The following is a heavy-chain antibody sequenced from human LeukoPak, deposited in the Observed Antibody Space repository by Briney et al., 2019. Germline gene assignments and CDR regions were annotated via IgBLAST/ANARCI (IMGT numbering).Heavy chain of an antibody. D-gene: IGHD3-16*02. CDR2: INHSGST. CDR3: ARARDYDYVWGSYRLIDP. J-gene: IGHJ5*02. Sequence: SETLSLTCAVYGGPFSGYYWSWIRQPPGKGLEWIGGINHSGSTNYNPSLKSRVTISVDSSKNQFSLKLSSVTAADTAVYYCARARDYDYVWGSYRLIDPWGQGTLVTVSS. CDR1: GGPFSGYY. V-gene: IGHV4-34*01.